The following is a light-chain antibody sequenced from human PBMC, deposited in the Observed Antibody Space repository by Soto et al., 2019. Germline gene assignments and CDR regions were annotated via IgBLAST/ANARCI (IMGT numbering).Light chain of an antibody. J-gene: IGLJ1*01. CDR2: ENN. CDR3: QSYDSSLSGYV. Sequence: QSVLTQPPSVSEAPGQRVTISCTGSSSNIGAGYEAHWYQQVPGTAPKLLIYENNNRPSGVPARFSDSKSGTSASLAITGLQAEDEAEYYCQSYDSSLSGYVFGTGTKLTV. V-gene: IGLV1-40*01. CDR1: SSNIGAGYE.